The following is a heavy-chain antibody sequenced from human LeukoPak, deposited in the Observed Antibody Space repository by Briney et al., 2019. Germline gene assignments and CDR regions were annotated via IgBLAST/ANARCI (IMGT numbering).Heavy chain of an antibody. D-gene: IGHD3-3*01. J-gene: IGHJ6*02. Sequence: PSETLSLTCAVYGGSFSGYYWSWIRQPPGKGLEWIGEINHSGSTNYNPSLKSRVTISVDTSKNQFSLKLSSVTAADTAVYYCARLTRVLRFLEWLPRDYYYGMDVWGQGTTVTVSS. CDR1: GGSFSGYY. CDR3: ARLTRVLRFLEWLPRDYYYGMDV. V-gene: IGHV4-34*01. CDR2: INHSGST.